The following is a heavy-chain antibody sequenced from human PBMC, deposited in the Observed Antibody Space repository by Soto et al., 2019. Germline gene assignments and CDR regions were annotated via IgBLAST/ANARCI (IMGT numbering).Heavy chain of an antibody. V-gene: IGHV4-30-2*01. CDR3: ARSYCSGGSCYRRWFDP. D-gene: IGHD2-15*01. J-gene: IGHJ5*02. Sequence: PSETLSLTCGVSGGSISSGGYSWSWIRQPPGKGLEWIGYIYHSGSTYYNPSLKSRVTISVDRSKNQFSLKLSSVTAADTAVYYCARSYCSGGSCYRRWFDPWGQGTLVTVSS. CDR1: GGSISSGGYS. CDR2: IYHSGST.